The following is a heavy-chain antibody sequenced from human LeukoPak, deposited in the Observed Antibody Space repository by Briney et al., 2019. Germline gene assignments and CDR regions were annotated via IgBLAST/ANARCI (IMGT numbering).Heavy chain of an antibody. D-gene: IGHD6-13*01. CDR3: AKDTSYSSSWYWDY. Sequence: GGSLRLSCAASGFTFDDYTMHWVRQAPGKGLEWVSLISWDGGSTYYADSVKGRFTVSRDNSKNSLYPQMNSLRTEDTALYYCAKDTSYSSSWYWDYWGQGTLVTVSS. V-gene: IGHV3-43*01. J-gene: IGHJ4*02. CDR1: GFTFDDYT. CDR2: ISWDGGST.